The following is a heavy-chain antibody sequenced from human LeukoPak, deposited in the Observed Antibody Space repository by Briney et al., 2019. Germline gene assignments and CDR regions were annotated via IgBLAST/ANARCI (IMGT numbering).Heavy chain of an antibody. D-gene: IGHD6-13*01. CDR1: GYTFTSNY. CDR2: ISPSGGST. CDR3: ARGRPTTSIAAAGVNWFDP. V-gene: IGHV1-46*01. J-gene: IGHJ5*02. Sequence: ASVKVSCKASGYTFTSNYMHWVRQAPGQGPEWMGVISPSGGSTTYARKFQGRVTLTRDMSTSTDYLELSSLRSEDTAVYYCARGRPTTSIAAAGVNWFDPWGQGTLVTVSS.